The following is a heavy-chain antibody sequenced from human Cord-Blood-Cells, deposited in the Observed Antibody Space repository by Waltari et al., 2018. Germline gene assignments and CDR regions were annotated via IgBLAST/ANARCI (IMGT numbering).Heavy chain of an antibody. CDR1: GGSFSGYY. J-gene: IGHJ6*02. CDR2: INHSGST. D-gene: IGHD3-22*01. Sequence: QVQLQQWGAGRLKPSETLSLTCAVHGGSFSGYYWSLSRQPPGKGLEWIGEINHSGSTNYNPSLKSRVTISVDTSKNQFSLKLSSVTAADTAVYYCARGGGYYYDSSGYYYYYGMDVWGQGTTVTVSS. V-gene: IGHV4-34*01. CDR3: ARGGGYYYDSSGYYYYYGMDV.